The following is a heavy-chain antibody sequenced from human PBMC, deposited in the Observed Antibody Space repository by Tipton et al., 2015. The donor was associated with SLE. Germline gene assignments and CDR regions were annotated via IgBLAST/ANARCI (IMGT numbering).Heavy chain of an antibody. CDR3: ARPNWGWGWYFDL. D-gene: IGHD7-27*01. CDR1: GFTVSRNY. V-gene: IGHV3-53*04. CDR2: IYSGGST. J-gene: IGHJ2*01. Sequence: SLRLSCAASGFTVSRNYMSWVRQAPGKGLEWVSVIYSGGSTYYADSVKGRFTISRHNSKNTLYLQMNSLRAEDTAVYYCARPNWGWGWYFDLWGRGTLVTVSS.